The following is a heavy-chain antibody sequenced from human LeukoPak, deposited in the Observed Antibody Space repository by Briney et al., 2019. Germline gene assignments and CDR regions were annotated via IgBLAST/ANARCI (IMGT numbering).Heavy chain of an antibody. CDR1: GFIFDNFA. CDR3: ARVRPCRDGYNYFEH. V-gene: IGHV3-20*01. Sequence: GGSLRLSCAASGFIFDNFAMSWVRQAPGKGLEWVSDINWNGGSTGYADFVKGRFIISRENAKNSLYLQMNSLRAEDTALYHCARVRPCRDGYNYFEHWGQGTLVTVSS. CDR2: INWNGGST. D-gene: IGHD5-24*01. J-gene: IGHJ4*02.